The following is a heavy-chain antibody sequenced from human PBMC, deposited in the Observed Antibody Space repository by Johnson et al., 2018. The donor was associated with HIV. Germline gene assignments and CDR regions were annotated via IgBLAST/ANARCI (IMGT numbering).Heavy chain of an antibody. J-gene: IGHJ3*02. D-gene: IGHD1-20*01. CDR3: ARDPTTHYSRLTGDFGAFDI. CDR1: GFTVDDYA. Sequence: VHLVESGGGVVRPGGSLGLSCAVSGFTVDDYAMSWVRQVPGKGLEWVSGIDWRGGNIGYADSVKGRFTISRDTATNLLYLQMNSLRAEDTAFYYCARDPTTHYSRLTGDFGAFDIWGQGTMVIVSS. V-gene: IGHV3-20*04. CDR2: IDWRGGNI.